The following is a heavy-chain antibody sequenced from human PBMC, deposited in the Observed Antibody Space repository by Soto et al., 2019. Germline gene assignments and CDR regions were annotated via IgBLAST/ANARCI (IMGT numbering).Heavy chain of an antibody. CDR2: ISFNALDK. CDR1: GFTCTDHG. V-gene: IGHV3-30*19. J-gene: IGHJ4*02. CDR3: VSGGGRNGHDTRFDY. D-gene: IGHD5-12*01. Sequence: QLVESGGGVVQPGTSLKLSCVTSGFTCTDHGIHWVRQAPGKGLEWVADISFNALDKGYQDSVEGRFLIFRDNFKGTAHLQMNGLTLEDTAMYYCVSGGGRNGHDTRFDYWGQGTLVTVSS.